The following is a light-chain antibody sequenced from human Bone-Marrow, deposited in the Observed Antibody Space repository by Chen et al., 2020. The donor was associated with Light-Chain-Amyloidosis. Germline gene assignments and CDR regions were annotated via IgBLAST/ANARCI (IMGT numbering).Light chain of an antibody. Sequence: QSALTQPASVSGSPGQSITISCTGTSSDVCGDNHVSWYQQHPDKAPKLMIYEVTNRPSWVPARFSGSKSDNTASLTISGLQTEDEADYFCSSYTITNTLVFGSGTRVTVL. J-gene: IGLJ1*01. CDR3: SSYTITNTLV. CDR2: EVT. V-gene: IGLV2-14*01. CDR1: SSDVCGDNH.